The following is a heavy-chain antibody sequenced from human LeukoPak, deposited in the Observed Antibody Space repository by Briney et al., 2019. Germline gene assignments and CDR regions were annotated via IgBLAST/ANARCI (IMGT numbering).Heavy chain of an antibody. V-gene: IGHV3-11*01. CDR1: VFTFSDYY. CDR3: AKVGYCTGSSCYNLEY. J-gene: IGHJ4*02. CDR2: ISSGGSTI. Sequence: PGGSLRLSCAVSVFTFSDYYMSWIRQAPGKGLEWVSYISSGGSTISHADSVKGRFTISRDNAENSLYLQMNSLRAEDTAVYFCAKVGYCTGSSCYNLEYWGQGTLVTVSS. D-gene: IGHD2-15*01.